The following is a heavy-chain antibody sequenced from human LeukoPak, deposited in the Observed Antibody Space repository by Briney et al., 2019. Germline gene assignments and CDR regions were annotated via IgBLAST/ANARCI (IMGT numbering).Heavy chain of an antibody. CDR2: INAGNGNT. V-gene: IGHV1-3*01. CDR1: GYTFTSYA. Sequence: ASVYVSCKASGYTFTSYAMHWVRQAPGQRLEWMGWINAGNGNTKYSQKFQGRVTITRDTSASTAYMELSSLRSEDTAVYYCAMRLSSSWYDYWGQETLVTVSS. D-gene: IGHD6-13*01. CDR3: AMRLSSSWYDY. J-gene: IGHJ4*02.